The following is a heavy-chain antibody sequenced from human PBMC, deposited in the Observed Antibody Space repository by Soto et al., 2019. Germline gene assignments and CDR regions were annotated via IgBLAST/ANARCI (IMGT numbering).Heavy chain of an antibody. Sequence: EVQLVESGGGLVQPGGSLRLSCAASGFTFSSYWMHWVRQAPGKGLVWVSRINSDGSSTSYADSVKGRFTISRDNAKNTLYLQMNSLRAEDTAVYYCARDRTAAAGPYYYYMDVWCKETTVTVSS. CDR2: INSDGSST. V-gene: IGHV3-74*01. CDR3: ARDRTAAAGPYYYYMDV. CDR1: GFTFSSYW. J-gene: IGHJ6*03. D-gene: IGHD6-13*01.